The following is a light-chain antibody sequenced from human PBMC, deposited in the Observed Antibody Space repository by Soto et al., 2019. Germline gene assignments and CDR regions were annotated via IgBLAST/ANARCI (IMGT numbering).Light chain of an antibody. V-gene: IGLV2-8*01. CDR2: EVS. Sequence: QSALTQPPSASGSPGQSVTISCTGTSSDVGGYNYVSWYQQHPGKAPKLMIYEVSKRPSGVPDRFSGSKSGNTASLTVSGLRAEDEADYYCSSYAGSNKFGVFGGGTKLTVL. CDR1: SSDVGGYNY. J-gene: IGLJ2*01. CDR3: SSYAGSNKFGV.